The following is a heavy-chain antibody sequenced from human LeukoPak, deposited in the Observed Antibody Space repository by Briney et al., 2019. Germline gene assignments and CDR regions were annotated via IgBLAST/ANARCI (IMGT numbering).Heavy chain of an antibody. Sequence: GGSLRLSCAASGFTFSSYAMSWVRQAPGKGLAWVSVISGSGGSTYYADSVKGRFTISRDNSENTLYLQMNSLRADDTAVYYCAKDPQAAAARGWFDYWGQGTLVTVSS. V-gene: IGHV3-23*01. D-gene: IGHD6-13*01. CDR3: AKDPQAAAARGWFDY. CDR2: ISGSGGST. CDR1: GFTFSSYA. J-gene: IGHJ4*02.